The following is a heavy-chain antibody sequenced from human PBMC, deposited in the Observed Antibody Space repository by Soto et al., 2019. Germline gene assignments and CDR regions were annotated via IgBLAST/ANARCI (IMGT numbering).Heavy chain of an antibody. V-gene: IGHV1-2*04. CDR3: ARGLGGPVAGQKEEEYYFDY. CDR1: GYTFTGYY. Sequence: QVQLVQSGAEVKKPGASVKVSCKASGYTFTGYYMHWVRQAPGQGLEWMGWINPNSGGTNYAQKFLGWVTMTRDTSISTAYMALSRLTSHDTAAYYCARGLGGPVAGQKEEEYYFDYWGQGTLVTVSS. J-gene: IGHJ4*02. CDR2: INPNSGGT. D-gene: IGHD6-19*01.